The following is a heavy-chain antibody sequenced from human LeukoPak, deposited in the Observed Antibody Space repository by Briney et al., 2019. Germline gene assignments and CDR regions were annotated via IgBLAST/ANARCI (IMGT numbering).Heavy chain of an antibody. J-gene: IGHJ4*02. D-gene: IGHD3-10*01. CDR3: ASLNYHGSGSPFDY. Sequence: SETLSLTCAVSGGSISSSNYWSWIRQPPEKGLECIGYIFYSGDIRYNPSLKSRVTISVDTSKNQFSLKLSSATAADTAIYYCASLNYHGSGSPFDYWGQGMLVTVSS. V-gene: IGHV4-61*01. CDR1: GGSISSSNY. CDR2: IFYSGDI.